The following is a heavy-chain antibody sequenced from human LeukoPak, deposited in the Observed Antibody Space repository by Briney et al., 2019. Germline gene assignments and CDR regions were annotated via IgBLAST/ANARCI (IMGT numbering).Heavy chain of an antibody. CDR1: GGSISSSSYY. Sequence: SETLSLTCTVSGGSISSSSYYWGWIRQPPGKGLEWIGSIYYSGSTYYNPSLKSRVTISVDTSKNQFSLELSSVTAADTAVYYCARGPHSGSYQYFQHWGQGTLVTVSS. D-gene: IGHD3-10*01. CDR3: ARGPHSGSYQYFQH. V-gene: IGHV4-39*01. CDR2: IYYSGST. J-gene: IGHJ1*01.